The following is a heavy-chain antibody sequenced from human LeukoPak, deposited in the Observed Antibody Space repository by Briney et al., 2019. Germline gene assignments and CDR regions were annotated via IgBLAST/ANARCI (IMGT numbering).Heavy chain of an antibody. D-gene: IGHD3-10*01. CDR1: GFTFSSYG. J-gene: IGHJ6*02. V-gene: IGHV3-30*03. CDR3: ASLQGSYYYGSGTGYYYGMDV. Sequence: PGGSLRLSCAASGFTFSSYGMHWVRQAPGKGLEWVAVISYDGSNKYYADSVKGRFTISRDNSKNTLYLQMNSLRAEDTAVYYCASLQGSYYYGSGTGYYYGMDVWGQGTTVTVSS. CDR2: ISYDGSNK.